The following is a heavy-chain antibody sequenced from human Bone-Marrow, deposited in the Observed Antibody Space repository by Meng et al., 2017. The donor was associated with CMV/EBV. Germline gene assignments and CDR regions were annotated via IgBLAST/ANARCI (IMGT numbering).Heavy chain of an antibody. CDR3: ARDRLPDYGDSYGMDV. D-gene: IGHD4-17*01. J-gene: IGHJ6*02. V-gene: IGHV3-30-3*01. CDR2: ISYDGSNK. CDR1: GFTFSSYA. Sequence: GGSLRLSCAASGFTFSSYAMHWVRQAPGKGLEWVAVISYDGSNKYYADSVKGRFTISRDSAKNSLYLQMNSLRAEDTAVYFCARDRLPDYGDSYGMDVWGQGTTVTVSS.